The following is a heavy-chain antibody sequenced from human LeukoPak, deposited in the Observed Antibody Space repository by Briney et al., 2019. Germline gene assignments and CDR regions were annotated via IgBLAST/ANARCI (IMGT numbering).Heavy chain of an antibody. CDR2: ISYDGSNK. V-gene: IGHV3-30*04. CDR3: VCGSYLREAYFDY. Sequence: PGGSLRLSCAASGFTFSSYAMHWVRQAPGKGLEWVAVISYDGSNKYYADSVKGRFTISRDNSKNTLYLQMNSLRAEDTAVYYCVCGSYLREAYFDYWGQGTLVTVSS. D-gene: IGHD1-26*01. CDR1: GFTFSSYA. J-gene: IGHJ4*02.